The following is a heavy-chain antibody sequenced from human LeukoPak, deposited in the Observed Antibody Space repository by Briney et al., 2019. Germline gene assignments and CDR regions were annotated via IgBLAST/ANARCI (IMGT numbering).Heavy chain of an antibody. CDR1: GLTFGTYA. CDR2: IRASGGTT. J-gene: IGHJ3*02. V-gene: IGHV3-23*01. D-gene: IGHD3-3*01. CDR3: AKDGLTIFGVINDAFDI. Sequence: DPGGSLRPSRGVSGLTFGTYAMSSVRQDPGNGLEWVSTIRASGGTTYYEDSVKGRFTISRDDFKNTLYLQMNTLRAEEAALYYCAKDGLTIFGVINDAFDIWGQGTMVTVSS.